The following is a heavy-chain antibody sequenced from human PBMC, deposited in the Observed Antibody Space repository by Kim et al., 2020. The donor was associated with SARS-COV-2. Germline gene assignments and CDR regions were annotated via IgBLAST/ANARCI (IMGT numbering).Heavy chain of an antibody. CDR2: IDPSDSYT. CDR3: ARYYYDSSGYYYYGMDV. D-gene: IGHD3-22*01. V-gene: IGHV5-10-1*01. CDR1: GYSFTSYW. Sequence: GESLKISCKGSGYSFTSYWISWVRQMPGKGLEWMGRIDPSDSYTNYSPSFQGHVTISADKSISTAYLQWSSLKASDTAMYYCARYYYDSSGYYYYGMDVWGQGTTVTVSS. J-gene: IGHJ6*02.